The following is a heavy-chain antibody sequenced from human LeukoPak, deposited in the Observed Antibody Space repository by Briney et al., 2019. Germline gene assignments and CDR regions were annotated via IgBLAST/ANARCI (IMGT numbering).Heavy chain of an antibody. CDR1: GCSFTSYW. CDR3: ARGDCSGGSCYREGLYYFDY. Sequence: LGASLQISCKGSGCSFTSYWIGWVRQLPGKGLEWMGIIYPGDSGTRYSPSFQGQVTISADKSISTAYLQWSSLKASDTAMYYCARGDCSGGSCYREGLYYFDYWGQGTLVTVSS. J-gene: IGHJ4*02. CDR2: IYPGDSGT. V-gene: IGHV5-51*01. D-gene: IGHD2-15*01.